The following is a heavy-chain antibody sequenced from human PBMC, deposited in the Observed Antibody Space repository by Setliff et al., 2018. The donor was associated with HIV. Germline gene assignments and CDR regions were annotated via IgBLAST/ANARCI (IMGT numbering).Heavy chain of an antibody. V-gene: IGHV3-9*01. Sequence: LRLSCAASGFTFSTYDMHWVRQAPGKGLEWVSGISWNSGNTGYADSVKGRFTISRDNAKNSLYLQMSSLRVEDTAFYYCVKAGPRYNWNYPYLDPWGQGTLVTVSS. D-gene: IGHD1-7*01. J-gene: IGHJ5*02. CDR3: VKAGPRYNWNYPYLDP. CDR2: ISWNSGNT. CDR1: GFTFSTYD.